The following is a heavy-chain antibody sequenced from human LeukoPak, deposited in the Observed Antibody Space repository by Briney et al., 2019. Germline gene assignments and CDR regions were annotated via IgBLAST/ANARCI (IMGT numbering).Heavy chain of an antibody. V-gene: IGHV1-18*01. J-gene: IGHJ4*02. CDR1: GYTFTSYG. D-gene: IGHD2-2*02. CDR2: ISAYNGNT. CDR3: ARSYCSSTSCYKRPVLFDY. Sequence: GASVKVSCKASGYTFTSYGISWVRRAPGQGLEWMGWISAYNGNTNYAQKLQGRVTMTTDTSTSTAYMELRSLRSDDTAVYYCARSYCSSTSCYKRPVLFDYWGQGTLVTVSS.